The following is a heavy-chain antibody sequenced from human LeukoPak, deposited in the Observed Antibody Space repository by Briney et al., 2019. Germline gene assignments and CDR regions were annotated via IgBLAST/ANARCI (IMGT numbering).Heavy chain of an antibody. V-gene: IGHV4-30-4*07. D-gene: IGHD6-13*01. CDR2: IYYSGST. CDR1: GGSISSGGYS. CDR3: AREKWDSSSWFFDY. J-gene: IGHJ4*02. Sequence: SETLSLTCAVSGGSISSGGYSWSWIRQPPGKGLEWIGYIYYSGSTYYNPSLKSRVTISVDTSKNQFSLKLSSVTAADTAVYYCAREKWDSSSWFFDYWGQGTLVTVSS.